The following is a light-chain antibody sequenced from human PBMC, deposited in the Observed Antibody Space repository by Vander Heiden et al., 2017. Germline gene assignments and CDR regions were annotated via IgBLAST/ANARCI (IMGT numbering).Light chain of an antibody. V-gene: IGLV1-51*02. Sequence: SVFTQPPSLSAAPGQTFTISCSGSRSNIGNNYVSWYQQLPGTAPKLLIYENNKRPSGIPDRFSGSKSGTSATLGITGLQTGDEADYYCGTWDSSLSAWVFGGGTKLTVL. J-gene: IGLJ3*02. CDR1: RSNIGNNY. CDR3: GTWDSSLSAWV. CDR2: ENN.